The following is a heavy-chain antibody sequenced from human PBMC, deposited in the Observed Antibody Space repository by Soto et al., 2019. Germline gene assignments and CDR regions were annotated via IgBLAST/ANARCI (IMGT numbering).Heavy chain of an antibody. CDR3: ARDRPGRGYCSGGSCYSNYYGMDV. V-gene: IGHV4-30-4*01. J-gene: IGHJ6*02. CDR2: IYYSGST. Sequence: SETLSLTCTVSSGSISSGDYYWSWIRQPPGKGLEWIGYIYYSGSTYYNPSLKSRVTISVDTSKNQFSLKLSSVTAADTAVYYCARDRPGRGYCSGGSCYSNYYGMDVWGQGTTVTVSS. CDR1: SGSISSGDYY. D-gene: IGHD2-15*01.